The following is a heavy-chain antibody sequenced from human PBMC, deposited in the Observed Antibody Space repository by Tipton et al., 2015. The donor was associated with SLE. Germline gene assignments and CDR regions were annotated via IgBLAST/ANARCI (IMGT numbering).Heavy chain of an antibody. J-gene: IGHJ3*02. V-gene: IGHV4-59*11. D-gene: IGHD3-10*01. CDR1: GGSISSHY. CDR3: AEGVLPWAAFDI. Sequence: TLSLTCTVSGGSISSHYWSWIRQPPGKGLEWIGYIYYSGSTNHNPSLKSRVTISVDTSKNQFSLKLSSVTAADTAVYYCAEGVLPWAAFDIWGQGTMVSVSS. CDR2: IYYSGST.